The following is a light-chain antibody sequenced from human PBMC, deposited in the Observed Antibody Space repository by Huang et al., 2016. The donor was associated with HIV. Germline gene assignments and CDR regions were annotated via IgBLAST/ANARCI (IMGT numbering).Light chain of an antibody. Sequence: VMTQSPATLSVSPGERATLSCRASQSVSSNFTWYQQKPGQAPSLLIFGASTRATGVPARFSGSGSGTEFTLTISSLQSEDFAVYYCQQYNNWLTWTFGQGTKVEIK. CDR2: GAS. J-gene: IGKJ1*01. CDR3: QQYNNWLTWT. V-gene: IGKV3-15*01. CDR1: QSVSSN.